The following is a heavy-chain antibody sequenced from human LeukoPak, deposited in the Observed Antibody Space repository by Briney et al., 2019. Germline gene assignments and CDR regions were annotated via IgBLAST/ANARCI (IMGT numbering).Heavy chain of an antibody. CDR1: GGSISSYY. Sequence: SETLSLTCTVSGGSISSYYWSWIRQPPGKGLEWIGYIYYSGSTNYNPSLKSRVTISVDTSKNQFSLKLSSVTAADTAVYYCARSVFDFWSGYSSGGNYYFDYWGQGTLVTVSS. CDR2: IYYSGST. D-gene: IGHD3-3*01. J-gene: IGHJ4*02. V-gene: IGHV4-59*08. CDR3: ARSVFDFWSGYSSGGNYYFDY.